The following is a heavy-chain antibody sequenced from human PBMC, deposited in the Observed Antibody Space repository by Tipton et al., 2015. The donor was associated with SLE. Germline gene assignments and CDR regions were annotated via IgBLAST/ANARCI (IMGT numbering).Heavy chain of an antibody. Sequence: SLRLSCAASGFTFDDYAMHWVRQAPGKGLEWVAVMSYDGSDKYYADSVKGRFTISRDNSKNTLYLEMKSLRVEDTAMYYCARDGGWFGDLPFDFWGQGTLVTVSS. CDR3: ARDGGWFGDLPFDF. CDR1: GFTFDDYA. CDR2: MSYDGSDK. V-gene: IGHV3-30*04. D-gene: IGHD3-10*01. J-gene: IGHJ4*02.